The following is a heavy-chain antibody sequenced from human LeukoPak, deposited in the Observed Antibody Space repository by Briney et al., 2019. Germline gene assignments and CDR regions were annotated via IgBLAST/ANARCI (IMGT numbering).Heavy chain of an antibody. CDR3: ARMYSSRTSGTPSNAFDI. CDR2: IYYSGST. CDR1: GGSISSGGYY. Sequence: TLSLTCTVSGGSISSGGYYWSWIRQHPGTGLEWIGYIYYSGSTYYNPSLKSRVTISVDTSKNQFSLKLSSVTAADTAVYYCARMYSSRTSGTPSNAFDIWGQGTMVTVSS. J-gene: IGHJ3*02. D-gene: IGHD6-13*01. V-gene: IGHV4-31*03.